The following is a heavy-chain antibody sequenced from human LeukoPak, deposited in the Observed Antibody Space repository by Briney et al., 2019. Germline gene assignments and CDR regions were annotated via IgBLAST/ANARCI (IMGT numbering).Heavy chain of an antibody. D-gene: IGHD5-18*01. CDR2: IKSKTDGGTT. CDR1: GFTFRNAS. Sequence: GGSLRLSCAASGFTFRNASMSWVRQAPGKGLEWVGRIKSKTDGGTTDYAAPVKGRFTISRDDSKSTLYLQMNSLTTEDTAVYFCAHRDTTMVRVDYWGQGTLVTVSS. V-gene: IGHV3-15*01. CDR3: AHRDTTMVRVDY. J-gene: IGHJ4*02.